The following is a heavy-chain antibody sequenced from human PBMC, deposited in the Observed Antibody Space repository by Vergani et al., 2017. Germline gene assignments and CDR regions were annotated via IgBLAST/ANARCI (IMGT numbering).Heavy chain of an antibody. D-gene: IGHD2-2*01. CDR2: IWYDGRNK. Sequence: QVHLVESGGSVVQPGRSLRLSCAASGFTFGSFGMHWVRQAPGKGLEWVAVIWYDGRNKQYADSVKGRFTVSRDNSQSTLYLQMNSLRAEDTAMYYCARAYCSSTSCHPYYYGMDVWGQGTTVTVSS. J-gene: IGHJ6*02. CDR1: GFTFGSFG. CDR3: ARAYCSSTSCHPYYYGMDV. V-gene: IGHV3-33*01.